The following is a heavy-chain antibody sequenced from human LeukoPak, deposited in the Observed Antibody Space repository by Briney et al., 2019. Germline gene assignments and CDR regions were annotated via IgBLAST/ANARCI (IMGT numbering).Heavy chain of an antibody. D-gene: IGHD6-13*01. V-gene: IGHV3-7*01. CDR1: GVTFSNDW. CDR2: IKQDGSQK. CDR3: ARDTSPSSRSSYFDALDM. J-gene: IGHJ3*02. Sequence: GGSLRLSCATSGVTFSNDWMTWVRQAQGKGLEWVANIKQDGSQKNYVDSVKGRFTISRDNTKKSLFLQMNSLRAENTGIYYCARDTSPSSRSSYFDALDMWGQGTMVTVSS.